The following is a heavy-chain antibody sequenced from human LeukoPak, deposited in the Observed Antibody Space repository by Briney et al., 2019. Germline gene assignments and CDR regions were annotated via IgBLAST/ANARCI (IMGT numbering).Heavy chain of an antibody. Sequence: PSRTLSHTCTVSGYFIRSSGYFSNWIRQYPGKGLERIGYIYYTGIIYYNPSLKSRVTISVDTSKNQFSLKLSSVTAADTAVFYCVNGVRDMIGCYHFYSWGQGNLVTVSS. CDR2: IYYTGII. D-gene: IGHD3-3*01. V-gene: IGHV4-31*03. J-gene: IGHJ1*01. CDR1: GYFIRSSGYF. CDR3: VNGVRDMIGCYHFYS.